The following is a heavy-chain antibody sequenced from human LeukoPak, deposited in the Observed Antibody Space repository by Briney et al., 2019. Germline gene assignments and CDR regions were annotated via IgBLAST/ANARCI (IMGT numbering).Heavy chain of an antibody. D-gene: IGHD3-16*01. J-gene: IGHJ4*02. Sequence: PGGSLKLSCAPSGFTFSGSAMHWVRQASGKGLEWVGRIRSKANSYATAYAASVKGRFTISRDDSKNTAYLQMNSLKTEDTAVYYCTPGGLVDYWGQGTLVTVSS. V-gene: IGHV3-73*01. CDR3: TPGGLVDY. CDR2: IRSKANSYAT. CDR1: GFTFSGSA.